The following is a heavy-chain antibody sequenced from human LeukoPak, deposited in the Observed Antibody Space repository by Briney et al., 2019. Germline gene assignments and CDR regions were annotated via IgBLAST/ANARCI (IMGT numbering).Heavy chain of an antibody. J-gene: IGHJ5*02. D-gene: IGHD5-18*01. CDR2: ISSSSSTI. Sequence: GGSLRLSCAASGFTFSSYSMNWVRQAPGKGLEWVSYISSSSSTIYYADSVKGRFTISRDNSKNTLYLQMNSLRAEDTAVYYCARFVDTAMVTGWFDPWGQGTLVTVSS. V-gene: IGHV3-48*01. CDR1: GFTFSSYS. CDR3: ARFVDTAMVTGWFDP.